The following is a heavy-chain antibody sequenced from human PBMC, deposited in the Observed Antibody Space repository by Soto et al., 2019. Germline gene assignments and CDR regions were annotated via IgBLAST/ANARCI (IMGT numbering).Heavy chain of an antibody. V-gene: IGHV3-48*01. CDR3: ASTVVTGY. CDR1: GFTFSSYS. Sequence: GGSLRLSCAASGFTFSSYSMNWVRQAPGKGLEWVSYISSSSSTIYYADSVKGRFTISRDNAKNSLHLQMNSLRAEDTAVYYCASTVVTGYWGQGTPVTVSS. CDR2: ISSSSSTI. D-gene: IGHD2-15*01. J-gene: IGHJ4*02.